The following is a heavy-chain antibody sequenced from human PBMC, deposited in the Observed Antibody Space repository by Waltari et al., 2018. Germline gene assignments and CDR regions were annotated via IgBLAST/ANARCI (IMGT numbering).Heavy chain of an antibody. CDR2: IISDGINK. V-gene: IGHV3-30*02. CDR1: GFTFSSYG. Sequence: QVQLVESGGGVVQPGGSLRLSCAASGFTFSSYGMHWVRQAPGKGLEWLAFIISDGINKFYAASVKGRFTISRDNSKHTLYLQVNSLRAEDTAVYYCAKDRRIVGVPGGGFDPWGQGTLVTVSS. CDR3: AKDRRIVGVPGGGFDP. D-gene: IGHD1-26*01. J-gene: IGHJ5*02.